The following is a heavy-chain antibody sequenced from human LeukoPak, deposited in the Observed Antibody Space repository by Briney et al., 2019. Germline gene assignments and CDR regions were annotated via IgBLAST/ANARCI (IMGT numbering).Heavy chain of an antibody. CDR2: ISAYNVTP. Sequence: ASVKVSCKASGYTFSNFGIDWVRQAPGQGLEWMGWISAYNVTPPYPQKLQGRLTMTSDTSTSTAYMELRSLRPDDTAVYYCARDEGDYWGQGTLVTVSS. CDR3: ARDEGDY. V-gene: IGHV1-18*04. CDR1: GYTFSNFG. J-gene: IGHJ4*02.